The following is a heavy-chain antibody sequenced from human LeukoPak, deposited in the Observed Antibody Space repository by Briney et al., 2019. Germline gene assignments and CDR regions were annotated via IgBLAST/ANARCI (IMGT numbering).Heavy chain of an antibody. CDR2: IIPIFGTA. J-gene: IGHJ4*02. CDR3: ARDSGDPDIPDTAIPNYFDY. CDR1: GGTFSSYA. Sequence: ASVKVSCKASGGTFSSYAISWVRQAPGQGLEWMGRIIPIFGTANYAQKFQGRVTITTDESTSTAYMELSSLRSEDTAVYYCARDSGDPDIPDTAIPNYFDYWGQGTLVTVSS. V-gene: IGHV1-69*05. D-gene: IGHD2-21*02.